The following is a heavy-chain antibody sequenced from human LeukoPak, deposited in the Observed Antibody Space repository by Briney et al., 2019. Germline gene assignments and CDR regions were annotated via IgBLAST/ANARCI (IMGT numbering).Heavy chain of an antibody. J-gene: IGHJ3*01. V-gene: IGHV3-15*01. D-gene: IGHD1-1*01. CDR1: GFTFSNVW. Sequence: PGGSLRLSCAATGFTFSNVWMSWARQAPGKGLEWVGRIKSTTSGGTTDYAAPVKGRFSISRDDSKNMLYLQMNSLKTEDTAVYHCATYNRKDAFDFWGRGTMVTVSS. CDR3: ATYNRKDAFDF. CDR2: IKSTTSGGTT.